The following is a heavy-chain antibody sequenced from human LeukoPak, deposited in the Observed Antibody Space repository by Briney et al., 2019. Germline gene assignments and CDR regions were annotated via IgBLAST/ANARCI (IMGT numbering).Heavy chain of an antibody. J-gene: IGHJ4*02. Sequence: KPSETLSLTCAVYGGSFSGYYWSWIRQPPGKGLEWIGEINHSGSTNYNPSLKSRVTISVDTSKNQFSLKLSSVTAADTAVYYCARDRNYYDSSGYSLDYWGQGTLVTVSS. CDR3: ARDRNYYDSSGYSLDY. CDR2: INHSGST. CDR1: GGSFSGYY. V-gene: IGHV4-34*01. D-gene: IGHD3-22*01.